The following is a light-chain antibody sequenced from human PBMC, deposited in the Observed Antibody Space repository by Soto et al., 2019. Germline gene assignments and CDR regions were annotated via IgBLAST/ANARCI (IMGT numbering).Light chain of an antibody. V-gene: IGLV1-40*01. Sequence: QSVLTQPPSVSGAPGQRVTVSCSGGGTNIGAAYDVQWYQHLPGRAPKLLIYASTTRPSGVPDRFSGSRSGSSASLAITGLRDEDEAEYYCQSYDRRRNEYALGPGTKANVL. CDR3: QSYDRRRNEYA. J-gene: IGLJ1*01. CDR1: GTNIGAAYD. CDR2: AST.